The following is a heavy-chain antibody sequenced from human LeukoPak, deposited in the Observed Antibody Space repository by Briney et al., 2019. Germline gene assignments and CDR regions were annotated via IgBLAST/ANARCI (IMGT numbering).Heavy chain of an antibody. V-gene: IGHV3-30*18. Sequence: GGSLRLSCAASGFTFSSYGMHWVRQAPGKGLEWVAVISYDGSNKYYADSVKGRFTISRDNSKNTLYLQMNSPRAEDTAVYYCAKVVRTAMVPWYYYYYGMDVWGQGTTVSVSS. CDR3: AKVVRTAMVPWYYYYYGMDV. D-gene: IGHD5-18*01. CDR1: GFTFSSYG. CDR2: ISYDGSNK. J-gene: IGHJ6*02.